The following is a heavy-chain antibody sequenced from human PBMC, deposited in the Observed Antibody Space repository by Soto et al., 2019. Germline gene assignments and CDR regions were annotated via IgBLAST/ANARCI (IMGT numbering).Heavy chain of an antibody. CDR3: AKDLGIWFGPARDY. CDR2: ISGSGGST. CDR1: GFTFSSYA. J-gene: IGHJ4*02. V-gene: IGHV3-23*01. D-gene: IGHD3-10*01. Sequence: EVQLLESGGGLVQPGGSLRLSCAASGFTFSSYAMSWVRQAPGKGLEWVSAISGSGGSTYYADSVKGRFTISRDNSKNPLYLQMNSLRAEDTAVYYCAKDLGIWFGPARDYWGQGTLVTVSS.